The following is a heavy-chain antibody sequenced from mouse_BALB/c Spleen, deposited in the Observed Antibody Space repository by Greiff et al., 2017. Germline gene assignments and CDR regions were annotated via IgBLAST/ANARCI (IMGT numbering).Heavy chain of an antibody. CDR3: ARDDYEGMDY. CDR1: GFKIKDTS. D-gene: IGHD2-4*01. V-gene: IGHV14-3*02. Sequence: VQLQQSGAELVKPGASVTFSCTASGFKIKDTSMHWVKQRPEQGLGWIGRIDPANGNTKYDPKFQGKATITADTSSNTAYLQLSSLTSEDTAVYYCARDDYEGMDYWGQGTSVTVSS. CDR2: IDPANGNT. J-gene: IGHJ4*01.